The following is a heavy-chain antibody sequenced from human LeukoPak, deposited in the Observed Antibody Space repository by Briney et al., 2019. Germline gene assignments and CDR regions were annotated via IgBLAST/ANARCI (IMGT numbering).Heavy chain of an antibody. D-gene: IGHD3-10*01. CDR1: GGSISSSSYY. Sequence: SETLSLTCTVSGGSISSSSYYWDWIRQPPGKGLEWIGRIYTSGSTNYNPSLKSRVTMSVDTSKNQFSLKLSSVTAADTAVYYCARAKHGMVRGVIIPYYFDYWGQGTLVTVSS. J-gene: IGHJ4*02. V-gene: IGHV4-61*05. CDR2: IYTSGST. CDR3: ARAKHGMVRGVIIPYYFDY.